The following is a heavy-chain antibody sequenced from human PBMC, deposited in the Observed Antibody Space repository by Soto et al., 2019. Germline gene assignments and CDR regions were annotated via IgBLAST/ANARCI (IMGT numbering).Heavy chain of an antibody. J-gene: IGHJ5*02. CDR2: ISAYNGNT. D-gene: IGHD4-17*01. CDR3: ARDWGESYGDYPPLRFDP. V-gene: IGHV1-18*01. Sequence: VSVRGSCKGSGYTLTGDGVGWVRQAPGQGLEWMGWISAYNGNTNYAQKLQGRVTMTTDTSTSTAYMELRSLRSDDTAVYYCARDWGESYGDYPPLRFDPWGQGTLVTVSS. CDR1: GYTLTGDG.